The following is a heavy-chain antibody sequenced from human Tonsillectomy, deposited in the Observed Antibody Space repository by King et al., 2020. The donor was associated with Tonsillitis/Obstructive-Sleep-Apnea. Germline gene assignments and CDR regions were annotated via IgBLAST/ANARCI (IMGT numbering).Heavy chain of an antibody. D-gene: IGHD2-8*02. CDR1: AFTFPNYA. CDR3: ARVVYETNAHKFDY. Sequence: VQLVESGGGLVQPGGSLRLSCAASAFTFPNYAMTWVRQAPGKGLEWVSCISDSGVYTYSADSVKGRFTISRDNHKNTVSLQMNSLRAEDTAVYYCARVVYETNAHKFDYWGQGTLVAVSS. CDR2: ISDSGVYT. J-gene: IGHJ4*02. V-gene: IGHV3-23*04.